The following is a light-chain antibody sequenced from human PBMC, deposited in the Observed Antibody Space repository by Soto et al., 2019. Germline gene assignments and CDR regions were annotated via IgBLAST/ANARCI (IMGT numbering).Light chain of an antibody. CDR1: SSDVGGYNY. V-gene: IGLV2-11*01. CDR3: CSYVGTDTYS. CDR2: DVT. J-gene: IGLJ1*01. Sequence: QSALTQPRSVSGSPGQSVTISCTGTSSDVGGYNYVSWYQQHTGKAPELMIYDVTKRPSGVPDRFSGSKSGNTASLTISGLQAEDEADYYCCSYVGTDTYSFGTGTKVTVL.